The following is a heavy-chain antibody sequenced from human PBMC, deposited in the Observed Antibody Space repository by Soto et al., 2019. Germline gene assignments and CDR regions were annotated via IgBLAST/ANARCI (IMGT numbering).Heavy chain of an antibody. V-gene: IGHV4-39*01. Sequence: QLQLQESGPGLVKSAETLSLTCTVSGGGVYSDGYYWGWIRRPPGQGLEWIGNIYYSGHTYYNPSLKRRGTISIDTANNQFSLWLDSVTAADTAGYYCARRSLGRSYNYWGPGTLVTVSS. D-gene: IGHD1-26*01. J-gene: IGHJ4*02. CDR2: IYYSGHT. CDR3: ARRSLGRSYNY. CDR1: GGGVYSDGYY.